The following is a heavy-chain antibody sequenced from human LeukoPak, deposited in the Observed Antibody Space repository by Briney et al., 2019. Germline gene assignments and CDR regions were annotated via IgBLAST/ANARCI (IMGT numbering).Heavy chain of an antibody. J-gene: IGHJ4*02. CDR2: MNPNSGNT. V-gene: IGHV1-8*01. CDR1: GYTFTTYD. Sequence: ASVKVSCKASGYTFTTYDINWVRQATGQGLEWMGWMNPNSGNTGYAQKFQGRVTVTRNTSISTAYMELSSLRSEDTAVYYCARGSYYYDNSGSDYWGQGTLVTVSS. D-gene: IGHD3-22*01. CDR3: ARGSYYYDNSGSDY.